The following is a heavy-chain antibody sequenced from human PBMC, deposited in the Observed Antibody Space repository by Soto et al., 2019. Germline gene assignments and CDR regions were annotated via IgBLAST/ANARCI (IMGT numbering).Heavy chain of an antibody. CDR1: GFTFTSSA. CDR3: AADPYYYDSSGYYTPFDY. J-gene: IGHJ4*02. V-gene: IGHV1-58*01. CDR2: IVVGSGNT. D-gene: IGHD3-22*01. Sequence: SVKVSCKASGFTFTSSAVQWVRQARGQRLEWIGWIVVGSGNTNYAQKFQERVTITRDMSTSTAYMELSSLRSEDTAVYYCAADPYYYDSSGYYTPFDYWGQGTLVTVSS.